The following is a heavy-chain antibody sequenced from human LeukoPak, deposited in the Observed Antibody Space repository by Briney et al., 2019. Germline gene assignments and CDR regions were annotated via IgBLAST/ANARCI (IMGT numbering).Heavy chain of an antibody. Sequence: PGRSLRLSCAASGFTFSSYGMHWVRQAPGKGLEWVAVIWYDGSNKYYADSVKGRFTISRDNSKNTLYLQMNSLRAEDTAVYYCARGNRGWYFDYWGQGTLVTVSS. D-gene: IGHD6-19*01. J-gene: IGHJ4*02. V-gene: IGHV3-33*01. CDR2: IWYDGSNK. CDR3: ARGNRGWYFDY. CDR1: GFTFSSYG.